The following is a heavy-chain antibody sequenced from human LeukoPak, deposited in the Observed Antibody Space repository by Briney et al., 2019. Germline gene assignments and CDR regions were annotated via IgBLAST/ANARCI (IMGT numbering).Heavy chain of an antibody. J-gene: IGHJ4*02. Sequence: AGGSLRLSCAASGFTFSDHAMSWVRQAPAKGLEWVSSINGNGGGSYYIDSVKGRFTVSRDNSENALYLQMSSLRAEDTAVYYCAKEGPRIAAAGTLYWGQGTLVTVSS. D-gene: IGHD6-13*01. V-gene: IGHV3-23*01. CDR3: AKEGPRIAAAGTLY. CDR1: GFTFSDHA. CDR2: INGNGGGS.